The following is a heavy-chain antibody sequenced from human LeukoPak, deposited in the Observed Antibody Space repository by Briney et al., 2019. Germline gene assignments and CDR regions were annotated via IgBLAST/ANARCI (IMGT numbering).Heavy chain of an antibody. Sequence: GRSLRLSCAASGVTFSTYGMHWVRQAPGKGLEWVAVIWYDGSNKYYGDSVKGRFTISRDNSKDTLYLQMNSLRAEDTAVYYCAGASGPFDVWGQGTMVTVSS. V-gene: IGHV3-33*01. CDR2: IWYDGSNK. D-gene: IGHD3-10*01. CDR1: GVTFSTYG. CDR3: AGASGPFDV. J-gene: IGHJ3*01.